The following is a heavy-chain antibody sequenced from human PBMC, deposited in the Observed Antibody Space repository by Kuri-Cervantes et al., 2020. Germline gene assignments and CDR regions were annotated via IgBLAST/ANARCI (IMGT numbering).Heavy chain of an antibody. CDR2: IYPSDSEI. D-gene: IGHD3-22*01. J-gene: IGHJ4*02. CDR1: GYSFTSYW. V-gene: IGHV5-51*01. Sequence: GESLKISCECSGYSFTSYWIGWVRQMPGKGLEWMGIIYPSDSEIRYSPSFQGQVTISVDKSINTAYLQWSTLKASDTAMYYCARAGDTSGYYGGHWGQGTLVTVSS. CDR3: ARAGDTSGYYGGH.